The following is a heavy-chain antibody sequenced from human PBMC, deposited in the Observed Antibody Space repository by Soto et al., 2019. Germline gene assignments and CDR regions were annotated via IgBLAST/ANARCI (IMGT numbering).Heavy chain of an antibody. CDR2: IWYDGSNK. J-gene: IGHJ2*01. Sequence: PGGSLRLSCAASGFTFSSYGMHWVRQAPGKGLEWVAVIWYDGSNKYYADSVKGRFTISRDNSKNTLYLQMNSLKADDTAVYYCTRERWDYGDPKWYLDLWGRGTLVTVSS. CDR3: TRERWDYGDPKWYLDL. CDR1: GFTFSSYG. D-gene: IGHD4-17*01. V-gene: IGHV3-33*01.